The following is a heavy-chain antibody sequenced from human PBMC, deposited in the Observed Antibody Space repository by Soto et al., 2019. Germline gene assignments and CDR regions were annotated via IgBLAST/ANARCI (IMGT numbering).Heavy chain of an antibody. D-gene: IGHD6-19*01. CDR1: GFTFSSYG. J-gene: IGHJ4*02. V-gene: IGHV3-48*02. CDR2: IGGSGSSI. CDR3: ARGSSGRYDY. Sequence: GGSLRLSCAASGFTFSSYGLNWVRQAPGKGLEWVSYIGGSGSSIYYADSVKGRFTISRDNAKKSLNLQMDSLRDDDTAVYYCARGSSGRYDYWGQGALVTVSS.